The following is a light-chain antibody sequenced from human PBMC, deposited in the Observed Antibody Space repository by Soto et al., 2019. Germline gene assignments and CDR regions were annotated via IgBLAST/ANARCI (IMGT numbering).Light chain of an antibody. Sequence: DIQMTQSPSSLSASVGDRVTITCRASQSISSYLNWYQQKPGKAPKLLIYAASSLQSGVPSRFSGSGSGTDFTLTISSLQPEDFATYYCQQSYRPSITFGQGTQLEIK. CDR1: QSISSY. CDR2: AAS. V-gene: IGKV1-39*01. J-gene: IGKJ5*01. CDR3: QQSYRPSIT.